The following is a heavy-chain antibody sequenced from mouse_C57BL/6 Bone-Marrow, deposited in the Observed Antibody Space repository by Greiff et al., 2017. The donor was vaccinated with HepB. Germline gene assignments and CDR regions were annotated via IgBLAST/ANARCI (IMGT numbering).Heavy chain of an antibody. J-gene: IGHJ3*01. V-gene: IGHV1-50*01. D-gene: IGHD1-1*01. CDR2: IDPSDSYI. CDR3: ARRGSLLAGFAY. Sequence: QVQLQQPGAEFVKPGASVKLSCKASGYTFTSYWMQWVKQRPGQGLEWIGEIDPSDSYIKYNQKFKGKATLTVDTSASTAYMQLSSLTSEDSAVYYCARRGSLLAGFAYWGQGTVVTVSA. CDR1: GYTFTSYW.